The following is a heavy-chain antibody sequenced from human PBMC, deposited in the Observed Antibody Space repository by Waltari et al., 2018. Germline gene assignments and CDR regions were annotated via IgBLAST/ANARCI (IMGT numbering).Heavy chain of an antibody. D-gene: IGHD1-1*01. V-gene: IGHV4-39*01. J-gene: IGHJ4*02. CDR3: ARLTILGTE. CDR2: VFYTGNT. Sequence: LRLPESGPGLVKPSETLSLTCTVSGCSISSSDCYWGWIRQPPGKGLESVGSVFYTGNTSNNLSLKSRVTISGDTSKNQFYLRLSSVTAADTAVDYWARLTILGTEWGQGTLVTVSS. CDR1: GCSISSSDCY.